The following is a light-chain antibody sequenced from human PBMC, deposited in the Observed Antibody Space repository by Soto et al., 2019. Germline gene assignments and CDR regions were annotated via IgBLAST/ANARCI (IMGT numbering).Light chain of an antibody. CDR3: QQYNNWPPWT. Sequence: EIELTQSPSTLSVSPGERATLSCRASQSVSSNLAWYQQKPGQAPRLLIYGASTRANGSPARFSGSGSGTEFTLTIISLQSEDFAVYYCQQYNNWPPWTFGQGTQVEIK. CDR1: QSVSSN. CDR2: GAS. V-gene: IGKV3-15*01. J-gene: IGKJ1*01.